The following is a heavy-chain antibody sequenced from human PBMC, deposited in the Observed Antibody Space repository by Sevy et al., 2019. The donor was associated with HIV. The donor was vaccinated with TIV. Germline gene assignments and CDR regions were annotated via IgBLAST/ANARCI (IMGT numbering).Heavy chain of an antibody. V-gene: IGHV3-15*01. D-gene: IGHD3-10*01. CDR2: IKTKTDGGTT. CDR1: GFTFDTFW. Sequence: GGSLRLSCAASGFTFDTFWMGWVRQAPGKGLEWVGRIKTKTDGGTTDYAAPAKGRFTIPRDNSKNTLYLQMNSLKTEDTAVYYCTTDLPYYGSGWGQGTLVTVSS. CDR3: TTDLPYYGSG. J-gene: IGHJ4*02.